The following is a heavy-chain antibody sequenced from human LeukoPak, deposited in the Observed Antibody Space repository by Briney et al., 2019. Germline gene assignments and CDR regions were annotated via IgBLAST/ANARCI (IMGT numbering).Heavy chain of an antibody. V-gene: IGHV1-2*06. CDR3: ARGNIVEETAAHNWFDP. J-gene: IGHJ5*02. D-gene: IGHD2-2*01. CDR2: INPNTDGT. CDR1: GYTFTGCY. Sequence: ASVKVSCKASGYTFTGCYMRWVRQAPGQGLEWMGRINPNTDGTNYAQKFQGRVTMTRDTSSSTAYMELIRLTFDDTAVYYCARGNIVEETAAHNWFDPWGPRTLATVPS.